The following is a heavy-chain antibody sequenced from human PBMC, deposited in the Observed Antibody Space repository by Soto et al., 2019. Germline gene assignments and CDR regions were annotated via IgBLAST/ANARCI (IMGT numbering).Heavy chain of an antibody. CDR1: GFTFSSYG. J-gene: IGHJ4*02. Sequence: SLRLSCAASGFTFSSYGMHWVRQAPGKGLEWVAVISYDGSNKYYADSVKGRFTISRDNSKNTLYLQMNSLRAEDTAVYYCAKDLGVFYRALDYWGQGTLVTVSS. CDR3: AKDLGVFYRALDY. V-gene: IGHV3-30*18. D-gene: IGHD3-16*01. CDR2: ISYDGSNK.